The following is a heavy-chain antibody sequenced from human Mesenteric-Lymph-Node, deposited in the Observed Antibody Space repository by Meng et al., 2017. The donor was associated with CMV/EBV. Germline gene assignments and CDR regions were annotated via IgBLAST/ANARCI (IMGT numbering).Heavy chain of an antibody. CDR3: AREGCSNTNCYLFSVYYGMDV. J-gene: IGHJ6*02. Sequence: GESLKISCAASGFSFNDYAIHWVRQAPGKGLEWVAFIAFDGSNKIYADSVRGRFTISRDNAKNSLYLQMNGLRAEDTAVYYCAREGCSNTNCYLFSVYYGMDVWGQGTTVTVSS. V-gene: IGHV3-30*04. CDR1: GFSFNDYA. CDR2: IAFDGSNK. D-gene: IGHD2-2*01.